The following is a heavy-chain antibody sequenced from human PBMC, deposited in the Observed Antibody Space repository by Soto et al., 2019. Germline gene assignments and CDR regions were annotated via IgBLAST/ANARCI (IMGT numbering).Heavy chain of an antibody. J-gene: IGHJ4*02. D-gene: IGHD3-10*01. V-gene: IGHV4-59*08. CDR3: ARRTNSYGSGLFDY. Sequence: QVQLQESGPGLVKPSETLSLTCTVSGGSISSYYWSWIRQPPGKGLEWIGYIYYSGSTNYNPSLKSRVTISVDTSKNQFSLQLNSVTAADTAVYYCARRTNSYGSGLFDYWGQGTLVTVSS. CDR2: IYYSGST. CDR1: GGSISSYY.